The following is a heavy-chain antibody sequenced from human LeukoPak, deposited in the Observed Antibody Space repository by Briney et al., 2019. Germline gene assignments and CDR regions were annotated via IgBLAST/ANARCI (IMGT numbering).Heavy chain of an antibody. CDR2: INPNSGGT. V-gene: IGHV1-2*02. Sequence: GASVKVSCKASGYTFTCYYMHWVRQAPGQGIEWMGWINPNSGGTNYAQKFQGRVTMTSDTSISTAYMELIRLRSDDTAVYYCAISFRDYVWGSYRYTGGYAFDIWGQGTMVTVSS. CDR3: AISFRDYVWGSYRYTGGYAFDI. D-gene: IGHD3-16*02. J-gene: IGHJ3*02. CDR1: GYTFTCYY.